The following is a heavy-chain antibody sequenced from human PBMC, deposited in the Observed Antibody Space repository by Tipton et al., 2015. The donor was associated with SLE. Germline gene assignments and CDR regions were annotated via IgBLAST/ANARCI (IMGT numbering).Heavy chain of an antibody. Sequence: QLVQSGAEVKKPGSSVKVSCKASGGTFSRDAISWVRQVPGQGLEWMGWINVFNGDRNYAQNFQGRVTMTTDTSTSTAHMELRSLRSDDTAVYFCGRCIYEFWCGYADHWGQGTLVTVSA. CDR3: GRCIYEFWCGYADH. J-gene: IGHJ4*02. V-gene: IGHV1-18*01. CDR1: GGTFSRDA. D-gene: IGHD3/OR15-3a*01. CDR2: INVFNGDR.